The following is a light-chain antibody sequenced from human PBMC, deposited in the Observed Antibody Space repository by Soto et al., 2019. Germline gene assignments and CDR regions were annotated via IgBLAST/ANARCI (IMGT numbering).Light chain of an antibody. CDR1: SSDVGGYNY. Sequence: QSALTQPASVSGSPGQSIAISCTGTSSDVGGYNYVSWYQQHPGKAPKLMIYDVSNRPSGGSDRFSGSKSGNTASLTISGLQAEDEADYYRNSYTTSSTYVFGTGTKNTDL. CDR2: DVS. CDR3: NSYTTSSTYV. J-gene: IGLJ1*01. V-gene: IGLV2-14*03.